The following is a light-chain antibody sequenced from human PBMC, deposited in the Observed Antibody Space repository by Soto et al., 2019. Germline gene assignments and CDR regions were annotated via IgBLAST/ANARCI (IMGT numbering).Light chain of an antibody. Sequence: EIVLTQSPGTLSLSPGERATLSCRASQSVSLSQLAWCQQKLGQAPKLLIYDASSRAIGIPHRFSGSGSGTDFTLTISRLEPEDFAVYHCQQYGSSPLTFGQGTKVEIK. V-gene: IGKV3-20*01. J-gene: IGKJ1*01. CDR2: DAS. CDR1: QSVSLSQ. CDR3: QQYGSSPLT.